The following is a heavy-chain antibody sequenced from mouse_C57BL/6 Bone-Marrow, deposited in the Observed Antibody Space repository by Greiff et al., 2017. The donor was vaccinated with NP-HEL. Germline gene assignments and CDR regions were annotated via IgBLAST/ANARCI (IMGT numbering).Heavy chain of an antibody. J-gene: IGHJ2*01. CDR1: GFSLSTFGMG. D-gene: IGHD1-1*01. CDR2: ICWDDDK. Sequence: QVTLKESGPGILQPSQTLSLTCSFSGFSLSTFGMGVGWIRQPSGKGLEWLAHICWDDDKYYNPALKSRLTISKDTSKNQVFLKIANVDTADTATYYCARIGGYYYGSEEPPYYFDYWGQGTTLTVSS. CDR3: ARIGGYYYGSEEPPYYFDY. V-gene: IGHV8-8*01.